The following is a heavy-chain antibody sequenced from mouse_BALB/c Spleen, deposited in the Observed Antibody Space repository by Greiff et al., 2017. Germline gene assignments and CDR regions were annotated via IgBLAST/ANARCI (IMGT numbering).Heavy chain of an antibody. Sequence: EVKLMESGGGLVKPGGSLKLSCAASGFTFSSYAMSWVRQTPEKRLEWVATISSGGSYTYYPDSVKGRFTISRDNAKNTLYLQMSSLRSEDTAMYYCARENTGYYFDYWGQGTTLTVSS. V-gene: IGHV5-9-3*01. CDR1: GFTFSSYA. J-gene: IGHJ2*01. CDR2: ISSGGSYT. CDR3: ARENTGYYFDY.